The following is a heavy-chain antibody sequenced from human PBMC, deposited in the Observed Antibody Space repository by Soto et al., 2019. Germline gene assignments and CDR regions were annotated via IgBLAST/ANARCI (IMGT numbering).Heavy chain of an antibody. D-gene: IGHD6-13*01. Sequence: EASVKVSCKASGYTFTSYGISWVRQAPRQGLEWMGWISAYNGNTNYAKKLQGRVTMNTDTSTSTAYMELRSLRSDDTAVYYCARLAAAGHNWFDPCGQGTLVTVCS. V-gene: IGHV1-18*01. J-gene: IGHJ5*02. CDR3: ARLAAAGHNWFDP. CDR1: GYTFTSYG. CDR2: ISAYNGNT.